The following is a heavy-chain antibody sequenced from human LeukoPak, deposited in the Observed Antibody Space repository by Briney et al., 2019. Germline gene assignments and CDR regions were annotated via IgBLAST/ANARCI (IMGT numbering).Heavy chain of an antibody. Sequence: SETLSPTCAVYGGSFSGYYWSWIRQPPGKGLEWIGEINHSGSTNYNPSLKSRVTISVDTSKNQFSLKLSSVTAADTAVYYCARGKGVGATMYYFDYWGQGTLVTISS. CDR2: INHSGST. CDR1: GGSFSGYY. V-gene: IGHV4-34*01. D-gene: IGHD1-26*01. J-gene: IGHJ4*02. CDR3: ARGKGVGATMYYFDY.